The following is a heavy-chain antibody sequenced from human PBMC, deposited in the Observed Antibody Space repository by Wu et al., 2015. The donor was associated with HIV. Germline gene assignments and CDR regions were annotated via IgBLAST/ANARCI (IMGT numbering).Heavy chain of an antibody. CDR2: ITTHNGYT. CDR1: GYTFITHA. CDR3: ARVFEDSSGYYSWFDP. Sequence: LEQSGTEVKKSGASVKVSCKASGYTFITHAITWVRQAPGQRPEWMGWITTHNGYTKYAQKFQDRLSLTTDTSATTAYMELRSLRSDDTAVYYCARVFEDSSGYYSWFDPWGQGTLVTVSS. V-gene: IGHV1-18*01. J-gene: IGHJ5*02. D-gene: IGHD3-22*01.